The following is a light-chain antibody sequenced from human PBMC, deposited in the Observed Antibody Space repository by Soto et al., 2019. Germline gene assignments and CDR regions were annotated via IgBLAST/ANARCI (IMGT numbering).Light chain of an antibody. V-gene: IGKV1-9*01. Sequence: IQLTQSPSSLSASVGDRVSITGRASQDIKTYLAWYQQKQGKAPKLLISGTFTLQSGVPSRFNGSGSGTDFTLTISRLQPEDFATYYCQHLNNYPPFTFGPGTKVDLE. J-gene: IGKJ3*01. CDR2: GTF. CDR3: QHLNNYPPFT. CDR1: QDIKTY.